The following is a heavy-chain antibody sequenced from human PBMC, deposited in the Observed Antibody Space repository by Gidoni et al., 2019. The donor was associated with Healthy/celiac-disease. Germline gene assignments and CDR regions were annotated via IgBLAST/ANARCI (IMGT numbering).Heavy chain of an antibody. V-gene: IGHV4-59*01. D-gene: IGHD3-16*01. J-gene: IGHJ4*02. Sequence: QVQLQESGPGLVKPSETLSLTCTLSGGSLSSYYWSWIRQPPGKGLEWIGYIYYSGSTNYNPSLKSRVTISVDTSKNQFSLKLSSVTAADTDVYYCARDAGGERGLTFDYWGQGTLVTVSS. CDR3: ARDAGGERGLTFDY. CDR1: GGSLSSYY. CDR2: IYYSGST.